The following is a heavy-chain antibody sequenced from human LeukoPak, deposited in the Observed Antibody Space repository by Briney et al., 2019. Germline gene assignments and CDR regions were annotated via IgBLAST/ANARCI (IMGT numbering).Heavy chain of an antibody. Sequence: GGSLRLSCAASGFTFSSYSMNWVRQAPGKGLEWVSSISSSSSYIYYADSVKGRFTISRDNAKNSLYLQMNSLRAEDTAVYYCAREVVVVVAATRVDWFDHWGQGTLVTVSS. D-gene: IGHD2-15*01. CDR3: AREVVVVVAATRVDWFDH. J-gene: IGHJ5*02. CDR1: GFTFSSYS. V-gene: IGHV3-21*01. CDR2: ISSSSSYI.